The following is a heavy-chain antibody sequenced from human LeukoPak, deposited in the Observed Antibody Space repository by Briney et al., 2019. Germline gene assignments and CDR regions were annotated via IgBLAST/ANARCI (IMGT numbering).Heavy chain of an antibody. CDR1: GGTFSSYA. CDR3: ARDLEGLGAARDYYYYYMDV. CDR2: IIPIFGTA. V-gene: IGHV1-69*05. Sequence: SVTVSCKASGGTFSSYAISWVRQAPGQGLEWMGRIIPIFGTANYAQKFQGRVTITTDESTSTAYMELSSLRSEDTAVYYCARDLEGLGAARDYYYYYMDVWGKGTTVTVSS. D-gene: IGHD3-10*01. J-gene: IGHJ6*03.